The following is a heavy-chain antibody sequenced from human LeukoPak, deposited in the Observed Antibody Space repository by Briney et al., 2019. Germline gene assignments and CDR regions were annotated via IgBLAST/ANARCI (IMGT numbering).Heavy chain of an antibody. D-gene: IGHD2-2*01. V-gene: IGHV4-34*01. J-gene: IGHJ5*02. CDR3: ARGYQLGSYLWFDP. CDR2: INHSGST. Sequence: SETLSLTCAVYGGSFSGYYWSWIRQPPGKGLEWIGEINHSGSTNYNPSLKSRVTISVDTSKNQFSLKLSSVTAADTAVYYCARGYQLGSYLWFDPWGQGTLVTVSS. CDR1: GGSFSGYY.